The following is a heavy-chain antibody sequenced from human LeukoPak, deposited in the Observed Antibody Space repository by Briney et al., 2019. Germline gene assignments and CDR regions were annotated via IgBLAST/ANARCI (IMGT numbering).Heavy chain of an antibody. Sequence: TGGSLRLSCAASGFAFSDYWMHWVRQAPGKGLEWVANIKQDGSAKYYVDSVKGRFTISRDNAKNSLYLQMNSLRAEDTAVYYCARASFPDDSSGYLENDAFDIWGQGTMVTVSS. CDR2: IKQDGSAK. CDR1: GFAFSDYW. CDR3: ARASFPDDSSGYLENDAFDI. J-gene: IGHJ3*02. V-gene: IGHV3-7*01. D-gene: IGHD3-22*01.